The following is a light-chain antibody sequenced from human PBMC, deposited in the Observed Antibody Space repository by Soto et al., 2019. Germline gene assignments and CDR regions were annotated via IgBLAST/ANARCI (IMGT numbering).Light chain of an antibody. Sequence: QSVLPQPPSASGTPGQRVTISCSGSSSNIGSNYVYWYQQLPGTAPKLLIYRNNQRPSGVPDRFSGSKSGTSASLAISGLRSEDEAHYYCAAWDDSLSGPVFGTGTKVTVL. CDR3: AAWDDSLSGPV. CDR2: RNN. V-gene: IGLV1-47*01. CDR1: SSNIGSNY. J-gene: IGLJ1*01.